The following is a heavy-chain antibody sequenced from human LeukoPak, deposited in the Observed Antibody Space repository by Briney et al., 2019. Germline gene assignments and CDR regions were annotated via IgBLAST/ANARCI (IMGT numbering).Heavy chain of an antibody. CDR2: INHSGST. V-gene: IGHV4-34*01. CDR1: GGSFSGYY. CDR3: ARAYHGTEVVPAAIPMKKNWFDP. J-gene: IGHJ5*02. Sequence: PSETLSLTCAVYGGSFSGYYWSWIRQPPGKGLEWIGEINHSGSTNYNPSLKSRVTISVDTSKNQFSLKLSSVTAADTAAYYCARAYHGTEVVPAAIPMKKNWFDPWGQGTLVTVSS. D-gene: IGHD2-2*02.